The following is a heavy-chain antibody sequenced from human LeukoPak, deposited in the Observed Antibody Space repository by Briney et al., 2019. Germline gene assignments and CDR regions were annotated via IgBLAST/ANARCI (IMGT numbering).Heavy chain of an antibody. CDR1: GFSFNNAF. CDR3: ARPLVGDALDY. D-gene: IGHD1-26*01. V-gene: IGHV3-15*01. CDR2: IKSKTEGTRT. J-gene: IGHJ4*02. Sequence: GGSLRLSCAASGFSFNNAFMSGVRQAPGKGPEWVGRIKSKTEGTRTDYAASVKGRFTISRDDSQNTLYLQMNSLKTEDTAVYYCARPLVGDALDYWGQGTLVTVSS.